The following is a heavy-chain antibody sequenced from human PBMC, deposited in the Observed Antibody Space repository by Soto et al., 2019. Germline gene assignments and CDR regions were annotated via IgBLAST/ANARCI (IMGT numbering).Heavy chain of an antibody. Sequence: QLRLQESGPGLVRPSEPLSLTCTVSGGSISSGTSYWGWIRQSPGKGLEWIGSMYYTGTTDYNSSLKSRATISVXMSKNQFSLKLSSVTAAXTXXXFCAIVRPTNNW. V-gene: IGHV4-39*01. CDR2: MYYTGTT. CDR3: AIVRPTNNW. J-gene: IGHJ5*01. CDR1: GGSISSGTSY. D-gene: IGHD3-3*01.